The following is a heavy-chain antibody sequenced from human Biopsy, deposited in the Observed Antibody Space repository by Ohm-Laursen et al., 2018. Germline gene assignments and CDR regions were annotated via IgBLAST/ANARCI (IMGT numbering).Heavy chain of an antibody. Sequence: ASVKVSCKSSGGAFTTYAIGWVRQAPGQGLEWMGKIIPVFGTTDYAQNFQGRLTLTADESTSTVYMDLTGLRSNYTGIYYCARYASYSGNYGHFDYWGQGTLVTVSS. J-gene: IGHJ4*02. CDR3: ARYASYSGNYGHFDY. CDR1: GGAFTTYA. D-gene: IGHD1-26*01. V-gene: IGHV1-69*13. CDR2: IIPVFGTT.